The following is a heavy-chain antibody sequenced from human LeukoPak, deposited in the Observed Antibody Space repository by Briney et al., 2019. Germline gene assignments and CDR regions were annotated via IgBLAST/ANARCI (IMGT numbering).Heavy chain of an antibody. CDR3: ARDSNGVYFDY. V-gene: IGHV3-48*01. J-gene: IGHJ4*02. CDR2: ISSSSSAI. D-gene: IGHD3-3*01. CDR1: GFTFSSYS. Sequence: PGGSLRLSCAASGFTFSSYSMNWVRQAPGKGLEWVSYISSSSSAIYYADSVKGRFTISRDNAKNSLYLQMHSLRAEDTAVYYCARDSNGVYFDYWAREPWSPSPQ.